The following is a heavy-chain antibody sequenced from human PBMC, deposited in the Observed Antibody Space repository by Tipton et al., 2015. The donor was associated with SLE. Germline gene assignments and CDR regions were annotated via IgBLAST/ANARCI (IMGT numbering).Heavy chain of an antibody. CDR1: GGSISRYY. J-gene: IGHJ4*02. V-gene: IGHV4-59*12. CDR3: ARGLFGWELPY. Sequence: TLSLTCTVSGGSISRYYWSWIRQPPGKGLEWIAYIYHSGSAAYNPYLASRVTISVDTSKNQFSLKLSSVTAADTAVYYCARGLFGWELPYWGQGTLVTVSS. D-gene: IGHD1-26*01. CDR2: IYHSGSA.